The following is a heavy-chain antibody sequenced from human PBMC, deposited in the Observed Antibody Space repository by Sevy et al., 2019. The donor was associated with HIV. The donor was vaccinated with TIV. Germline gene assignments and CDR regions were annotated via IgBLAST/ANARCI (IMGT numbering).Heavy chain of an antibody. J-gene: IGHJ4*02. V-gene: IGHV4-38-2*01. CDR3: ASHDWGRQDY. CDR2: IHYSGNT. CDR1: GYSISSSYW. D-gene: IGHD7-27*01. Sequence: SETLSLTCVVSGYSISSSYWWDWFRRPPGKGLEWIGAIHYSGNTQYTPSLKSRVTVSADTSKNQFSLRLTSMTAADTAFYYCASHDWGRQDYWGQGTLVTVSS.